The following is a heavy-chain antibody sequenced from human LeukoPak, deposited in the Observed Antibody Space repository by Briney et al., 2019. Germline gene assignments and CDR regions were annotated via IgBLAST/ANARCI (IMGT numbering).Heavy chain of an antibody. CDR2: IIPILALT. V-gene: IGHV1-69*04. J-gene: IGHJ4*02. D-gene: IGHD2-15*01. CDR3: AREYCSGGSCYSSY. Sequence: QGPGQGPQWMGRIIPILALTNYTQTFQGRVTITADKSTSTAYMELSSLRSEDTAVYYCAREYCSGGSCYSSYWGQGTLVTVSS.